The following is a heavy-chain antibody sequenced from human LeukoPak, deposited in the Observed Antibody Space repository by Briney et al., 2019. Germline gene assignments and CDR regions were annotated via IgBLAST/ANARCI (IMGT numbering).Heavy chain of an antibody. CDR3: ANGPSGSAISFDY. CDR1: GFTFDDYA. CDR2: ISWNSGTI. J-gene: IGHJ4*02. D-gene: IGHD5-18*01. V-gene: IGHV3-9*01. Sequence: SGGSLRLSCAASGFTFDDYAMHWVRQAPGKGLEWVSGISWNSGTIDYADSVKGRFTISRDNSKNTLYLQMNSLRDEDTAIYYCANGPSGSAISFDYWGQGTLVTVSS.